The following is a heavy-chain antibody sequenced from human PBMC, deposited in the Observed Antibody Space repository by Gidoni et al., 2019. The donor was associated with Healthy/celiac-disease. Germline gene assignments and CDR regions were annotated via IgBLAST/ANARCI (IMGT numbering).Heavy chain of an antibody. V-gene: IGHV1-2*02. D-gene: IGHD3-22*01. CDR3: ARDGGYYYDSSGYVYFDY. CDR2: INPNSGGT. Sequence: QVQLVQSGTEVKKPRASVKVSCKASGYTFTSYYKHWVRQAPGQGLEWMGWINPNSGGTNYAQKFQGRVTMTRDTSISTAYMELSRLRSDDTAVYYCARDGGYYYDSSGYVYFDYWGQGTLVTVSS. CDR1: GYTFTSYY. J-gene: IGHJ4*02.